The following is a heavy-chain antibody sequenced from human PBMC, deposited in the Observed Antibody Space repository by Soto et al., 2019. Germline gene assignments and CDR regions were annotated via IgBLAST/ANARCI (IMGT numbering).Heavy chain of an antibody. CDR3: ARSQGSSTSLEIYYYYYYGMDV. V-gene: IGHV1-69*01. CDR2: IIPISGTA. CDR1: GGTFSSYA. J-gene: IGHJ6*02. D-gene: IGHD2-2*01. Sequence: QVQLVQSGAEVKKPGSSVKVSCKASGGTFSSYAISWLRQAPGQWLEWMGGIIPISGTANYAQKFQGRVTITADESTSTAYMELSSLRSEDTAVYYCARSQGSSTSLEIYYYYYYGMDVWGQGTTVTVSS.